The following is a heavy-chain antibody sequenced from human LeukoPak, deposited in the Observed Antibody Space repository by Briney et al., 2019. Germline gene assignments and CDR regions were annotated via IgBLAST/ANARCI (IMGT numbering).Heavy chain of an antibody. CDR3: AKDRSSSSWFDGYDF. J-gene: IGHJ3*01. V-gene: IGHV3-23*01. CDR1: GFIFSTCA. CDR2: ISGSGGTT. Sequence: GGSLRLSCTASGFIFSTCAMSWVRQAPGKGLEWVSAISGSGGTTYYADSVKGRFTISRDNSKNALFLQMNSLRAEDTAVYYCAKDRSSSSWFDGYDFWGQGTMLTVSS. D-gene: IGHD6-13*01.